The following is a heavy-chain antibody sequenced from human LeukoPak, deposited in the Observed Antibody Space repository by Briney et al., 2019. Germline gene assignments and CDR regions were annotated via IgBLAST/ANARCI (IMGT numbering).Heavy chain of an antibody. D-gene: IGHD5-12*01. J-gene: IGHJ4*02. V-gene: IGHV1-2*02. CDR3: ARDGIGVYTGYSRNVLDS. Sequence: ASVKVSCKASGYMFTGFYIHWVRQAPGQGLEWMGWINPNTGGTNFAQKFQGRVTITRDTSISTAYMELNRLTSNDTAVYYCARDGIGVYTGYSRNVLDSWGQGTLVTVFS. CDR1: GYMFTGFY. CDR2: INPNTGGT.